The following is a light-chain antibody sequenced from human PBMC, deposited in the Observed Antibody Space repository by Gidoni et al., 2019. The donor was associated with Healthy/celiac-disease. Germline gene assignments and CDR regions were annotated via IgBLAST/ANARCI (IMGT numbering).Light chain of an antibody. V-gene: IGKV3-11*01. CDR3: QQRSSGAIT. CDR2: AAS. CDR1: QGVSSY. Sequence: EIVLTQSPATLSSSPGERATLSCRASQGVSSYLAWYQQKPGQAPRLLIYAASNRATGIPARFSGSGSGTDFTLTISSLEPEDFAVYYCQQRSSGAITFGQGTRLEIK. J-gene: IGKJ5*01.